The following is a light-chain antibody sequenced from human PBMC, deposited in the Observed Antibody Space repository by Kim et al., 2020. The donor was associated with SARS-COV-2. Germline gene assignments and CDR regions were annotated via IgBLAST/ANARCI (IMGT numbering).Light chain of an antibody. CDR2: DAS. CDR3: QQRSNWGLT. J-gene: IGKJ4*01. CDR1: QSVSSY. Sequence: EIVLTQSPATLSLSPGERATLSCRASQSVSSYLAWYQQKPGQAPRLLIYDASNRATGIPARFSGSGSGTDFTLTISSLEPEDFAVYYCQQRSNWGLTFGGGNKVDIK. V-gene: IGKV3-11*01.